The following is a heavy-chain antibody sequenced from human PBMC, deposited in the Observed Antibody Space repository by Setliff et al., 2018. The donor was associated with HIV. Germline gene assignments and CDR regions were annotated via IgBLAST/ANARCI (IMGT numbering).Heavy chain of an antibody. CDR3: ARRLLPYYFDY. Sequence: PSETLSLTCTVSSGSISSHYWSWIRQPPGKGLEWIGYIYYSGSTNYNPSLKSRVTISVDTSKNQFSLKLSSVTAADTAVYYCARRLLPYYFDYWGQGTLVTAPQ. J-gene: IGHJ4*02. V-gene: IGHV4-59*11. CDR2: IYYSGST. CDR1: SGSISSHY. D-gene: IGHD2-21*01.